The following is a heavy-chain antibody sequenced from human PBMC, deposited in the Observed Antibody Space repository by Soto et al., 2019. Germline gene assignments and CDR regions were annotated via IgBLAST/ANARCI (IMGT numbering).Heavy chain of an antibody. Sequence: PGGSLRLSFAASGFTLSSYAMSWVRQAPGKGLEWVSTISAGAGSTHYAESVKGRFTISSDNSKTTLYLQMNSLRAEDTAVYYCANQYFDYWGQGTLVTVSS. V-gene: IGHV3-23*01. CDR2: ISAGAGST. CDR3: ANQYFDY. CDR1: GFTLSSYA. J-gene: IGHJ4*02.